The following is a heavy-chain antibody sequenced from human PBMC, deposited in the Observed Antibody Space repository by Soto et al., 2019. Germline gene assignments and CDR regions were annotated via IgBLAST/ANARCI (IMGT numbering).Heavy chain of an antibody. Sequence: ASVKVSCKASGYTFTSYYMHWVRQAPGQGLEWMGMINPSGGSTSYAQKFQGRDTMTTDTSTSTVYMELRSLRSDDTAVYYCARSSHIVATIIRYWGQGTLVTVSS. V-gene: IGHV1-46*01. J-gene: IGHJ4*02. CDR2: INPSGGST. CDR3: ARSSHIVATIIRY. D-gene: IGHD5-12*01. CDR1: GYTFTSYY.